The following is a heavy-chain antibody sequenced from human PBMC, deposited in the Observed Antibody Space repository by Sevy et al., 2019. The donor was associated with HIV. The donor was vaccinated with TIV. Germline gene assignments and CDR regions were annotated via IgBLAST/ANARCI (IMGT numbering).Heavy chain of an antibody. CDR1: GFTFSTYW. V-gene: IGHV3-7*03. Sequence: GGSLRLSCAASGFTFSTYWMSWVRQAPGKGLEWVANIKKDGSEKYYVDSVKGRFTISRDNAKNSLYLQINSLRGEDTAVYYWARDCSSSNCLWGLDVWGQGTSVTVSS. CDR2: IKKDGSEK. CDR3: ARDCSSSNCLWGLDV. D-gene: IGHD2-2*01. J-gene: IGHJ6*02.